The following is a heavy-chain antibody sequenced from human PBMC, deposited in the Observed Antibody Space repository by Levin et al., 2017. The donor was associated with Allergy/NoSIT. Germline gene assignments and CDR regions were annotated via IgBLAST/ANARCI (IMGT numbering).Heavy chain of an antibody. CDR3: ASNFDWPPQGWFDP. V-gene: IGHV6-1*01. Sequence: PSQTLSLTCAILGDSVSSNSAAWNWIRQSPSRGLEWLGRTYYRSKWYDDYAESVKSRITINPDPTKNQFSLQLNSVTPEDTAVYFCASNFDWPPQGWFDPWGQGTLVIISS. J-gene: IGHJ5*02. CDR1: GDSVSSNSAA. CDR2: TYYRSKWYD. D-gene: IGHD3-9*01.